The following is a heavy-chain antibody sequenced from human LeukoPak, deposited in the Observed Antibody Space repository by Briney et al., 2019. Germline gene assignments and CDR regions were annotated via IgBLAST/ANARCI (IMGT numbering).Heavy chain of an antibody. J-gene: IGHJ5*02. Sequence: GGSLRLSCAASGFTFSSYSMNWVRQAPGKGLEWVSSISSSSSYIYYADSVKGRFTISRDNAKNSLYLQMNSLRAEDTAVYYCARGRYGGVAVAGTIDWFDPWGQGTLVTVSS. CDR3: ARGRYGGVAVAGTIDWFDP. CDR1: GFTFSSYS. D-gene: IGHD6-19*01. V-gene: IGHV3-21*01. CDR2: ISSSSSYI.